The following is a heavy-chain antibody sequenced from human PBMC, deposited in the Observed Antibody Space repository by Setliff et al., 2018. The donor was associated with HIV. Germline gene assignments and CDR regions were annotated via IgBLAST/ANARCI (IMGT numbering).Heavy chain of an antibody. V-gene: IGHV4-34*01. CDR3: ARNKLSDAFDV. CDR2: INHGGST. D-gene: IGHD1-1*01. Sequence: PSETLSLTCAVYGGSFSGYYWSWIRQPPGKGLEWIGQINHGGSTNYNPSLKSRVTISIDTSKNQFSLNLSSVTAADTAVYYCARNKLSDAFDVWGPGTMVTVSS. CDR1: GGSFSGYY. J-gene: IGHJ3*01.